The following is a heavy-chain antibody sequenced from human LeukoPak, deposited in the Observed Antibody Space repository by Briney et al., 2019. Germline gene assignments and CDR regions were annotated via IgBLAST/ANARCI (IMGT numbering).Heavy chain of an antibody. CDR2: ISGSGGST. D-gene: IGHD5-24*01. Sequence: GGSLRLSCAASGFTFSSYAMSWVRQDPGKGLERVSTISGSGGSTYNADSVKGRFTISRDNAKNSLYLQMNSLRAEDTAVYYCARKRGGLQLPPGFDYWGQGTLVTVSS. CDR3: ARKRGGLQLPPGFDY. V-gene: IGHV3-23*01. CDR1: GFTFSSYA. J-gene: IGHJ4*02.